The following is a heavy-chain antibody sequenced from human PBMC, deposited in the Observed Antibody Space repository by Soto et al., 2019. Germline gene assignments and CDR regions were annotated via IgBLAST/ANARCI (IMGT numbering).Heavy chain of an antibody. CDR2: ISSNSAYI. V-gene: IGHV3-21*01. J-gene: IGHJ5*02. CDR3: TRDASRDSSARGWFDP. Sequence: GVSLSLSCAASGFPFRSFTMNWVRQAPGQGLEWVSTISSNSAYIYYTDALRGRFTISRDNAKNSLHLQMNSLRAEDTAVYYCTRDASRDSSARGWFDPWGPGTPVNVSS. D-gene: IGHD6-13*01. CDR1: GFPFRSFT.